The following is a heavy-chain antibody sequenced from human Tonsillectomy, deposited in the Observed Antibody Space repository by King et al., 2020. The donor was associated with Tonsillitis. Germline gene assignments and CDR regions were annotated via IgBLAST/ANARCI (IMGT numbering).Heavy chain of an antibody. CDR1: GYSFTSYW. D-gene: IGHD2-15*01. Sequence: LQLVQSGAEVKKPGESLKISCKGSGYSFTSYWIGWVRQMPGKGLEWMGIIYPGDSDTRYSPSFQGQFTISADRSISTAYLQWSSLKASDTAMYYCARRFRGYCSGGSCDYFDYWGQGTLVTVSS. V-gene: IGHV5-51*01. CDR2: IYPGDSDT. J-gene: IGHJ4*02. CDR3: ARRFRGYCSGGSCDYFDY.